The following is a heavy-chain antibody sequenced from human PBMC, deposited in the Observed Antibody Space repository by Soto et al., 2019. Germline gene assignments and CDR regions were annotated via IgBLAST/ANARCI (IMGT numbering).Heavy chain of an antibody. D-gene: IGHD2-15*01. Sequence: QVQLQESGPGLVKPSGTLSLTCAVSGGSISSSNWWRWVRQPRGRGLEWIGEISHSESTNYYPSLKRGVTTAADNSKNHSARKLSSVTAADTAVYYCASLFKAASPAYYFDYWGQGTLVTVSS. CDR2: ISHSEST. J-gene: IGHJ4*02. V-gene: IGHV4-4*02. CDR1: GGSISSSNW. CDR3: ASLFKAASPAYYFDY.